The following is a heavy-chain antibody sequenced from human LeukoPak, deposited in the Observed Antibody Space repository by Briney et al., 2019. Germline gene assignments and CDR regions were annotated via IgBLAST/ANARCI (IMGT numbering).Heavy chain of an antibody. CDR3: ASSIVAAGTPPFDY. Sequence: SGGSLRLSCAASGFAFSTYWMHWVRQAPGKGLVWVSRIRTDGGSTYYADSVKGRFTVSRDNAKNTLYLQMNSLRAEDTAVYYCASSIVAAGTPPFDYWGQGTLVTVSS. J-gene: IGHJ4*02. V-gene: IGHV3-74*01. CDR2: IRTDGGST. D-gene: IGHD6-13*01. CDR1: GFAFSTYW.